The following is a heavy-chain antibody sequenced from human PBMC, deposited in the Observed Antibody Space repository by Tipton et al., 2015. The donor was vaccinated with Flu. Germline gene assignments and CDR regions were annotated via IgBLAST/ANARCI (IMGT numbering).Heavy chain of an antibody. J-gene: IGHJ5*02. D-gene: IGHD3-9*01. CDR1: GYSISSGYY. Sequence: TLSLTCAVSGYSISSGYYWGWIRQPPGKGPEWIGSIYHSGSTYYNPSLKSRVTISVDTSKNQFSLKLSSVTAADTAVYYCARHGYYDILTGYYSWFDPWGQGTLVTVSS. CDR3: ARHGYYDILTGYYSWFDP. V-gene: IGHV4-38-2*01. CDR2: IYHSGST.